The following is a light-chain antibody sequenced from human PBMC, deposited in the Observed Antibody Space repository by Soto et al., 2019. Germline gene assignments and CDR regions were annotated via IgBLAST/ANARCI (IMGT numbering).Light chain of an antibody. CDR3: SSYTTSSTFV. Sequence: QSALTQPASVSGSPGQTITISCTGSSSDVGGYNYVSWYQQHHPGKAPKLMLYDVSNRPSGVSNRFSGYKSGNTASLTISGLQAEDAADYYCSSYTTSSTFVFGGGTKLTVL. CDR1: SSDVGGYNY. V-gene: IGLV2-14*03. CDR2: DVS. J-gene: IGLJ2*01.